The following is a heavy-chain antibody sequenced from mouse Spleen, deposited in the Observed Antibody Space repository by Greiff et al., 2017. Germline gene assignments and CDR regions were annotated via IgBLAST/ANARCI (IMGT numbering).Heavy chain of an antibody. V-gene: IGHV5-9-3*01. Sequence: EVQRVESGGGLVKLGGSLKLSCAASGFTFSSYAMSWVRQTPEKRLEWVATISSGGGNTYYPDSVKGRFTISRDNAKNTLYLQMSSLKSEDTAMYYCARHGYYYGYDYYAMDYWGQGTSVTVSS. CDR3: ARHGYYYGYDYYAMDY. CDR2: ISSGGGNT. J-gene: IGHJ4*01. D-gene: IGHD1-2*01. CDR1: GFTFSSYA.